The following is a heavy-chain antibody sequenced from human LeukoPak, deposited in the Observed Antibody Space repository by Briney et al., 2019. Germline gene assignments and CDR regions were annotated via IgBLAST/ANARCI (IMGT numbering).Heavy chain of an antibody. V-gene: IGHV1-8*01. CDR2: MNPNSGNT. D-gene: IGHD3-22*01. CDR3: ARISSGLRGSSGYYFIRVYAFDI. CDR1: GYTFTSYD. Sequence: ASVKVSCKASGYTFTSYDINWVRQATGQGLEWMGWMNPNSGNTGYAQKFQGRVTMTRNTSISTAYMELSSLRSEDTAVYYCARISSGLRGSSGYYFIRVYAFDIWGRGTMVTVSS. J-gene: IGHJ3*02.